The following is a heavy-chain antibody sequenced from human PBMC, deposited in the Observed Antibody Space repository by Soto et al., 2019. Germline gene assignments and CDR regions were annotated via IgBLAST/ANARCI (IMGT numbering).Heavy chain of an antibody. CDR1: GYTFSGYH. Sequence: SVKVSCKASGYTFSGYHMHWVRQAPGQGLEWMGWINVYNGETNIAQKFQGRVAMTRDTSITTAYVELSRLRFDDTAVYFCAREGATRRHSSPAIGWLESWGQGTLVTVSS. CDR3: AREGATRRHSSPAIGWLES. J-gene: IGHJ5*01. CDR2: INVYNGET. V-gene: IGHV1-2*02. D-gene: IGHD2-2*02.